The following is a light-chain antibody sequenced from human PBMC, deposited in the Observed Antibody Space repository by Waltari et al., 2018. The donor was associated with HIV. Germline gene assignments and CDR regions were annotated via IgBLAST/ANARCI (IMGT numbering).Light chain of an antibody. J-gene: IGLJ2*01. V-gene: IGLV1-47*01. CDR3: ASWDDSLGGFWI. Sequence: QSVVTQSPSASGTLGQRVTISCSGGTSNIGSNYVYWYQHLPGPSPKLLIYMNDQRPSGVPDRISGSKSGTSASLAISGLRSEDAADYYCASWDDSLGGFWIFGGGTNLTVL. CDR2: MND. CDR1: TSNIGSNY.